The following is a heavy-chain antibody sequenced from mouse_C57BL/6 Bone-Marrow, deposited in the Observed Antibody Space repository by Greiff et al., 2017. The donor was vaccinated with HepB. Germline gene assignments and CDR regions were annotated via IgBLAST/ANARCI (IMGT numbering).Heavy chain of an antibody. CDR1: GFTFSNYW. J-gene: IGHJ2*01. CDR3: TGLSTMVTTLDY. V-gene: IGHV6-3*01. D-gene: IGHD2-2*01. CDR2: IRLKSDNYAT. Sequence: EVKLEESGGGLVQPGGSMKLSCVASGFTFSNYWMNWVRQSPEKGLEWVAQIRLKSDNYATHYAESVKGRFTISRDDSKSSVYLQMNNLRAEDTGIYYCTGLSTMVTTLDYWGQGTTLTVSS.